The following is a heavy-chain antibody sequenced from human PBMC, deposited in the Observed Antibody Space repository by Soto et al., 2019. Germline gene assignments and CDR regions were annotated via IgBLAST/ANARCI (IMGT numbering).Heavy chain of an antibody. CDR1: GFTFSTHW. CDR3: VDGLSGWHY. CDR2: INSDGTST. J-gene: IGHJ4*02. D-gene: IGHD6-19*01. Sequence: GGSLRLSCAASGFTFSTHWMHWVCQAPGKGLVWVSRINSDGTSTYYADSVRGRFTISRDNAKNTLYLEMNSLRAEDTAVYYCVDGLSGWHYWGQGALATVSS. V-gene: IGHV3-74*01.